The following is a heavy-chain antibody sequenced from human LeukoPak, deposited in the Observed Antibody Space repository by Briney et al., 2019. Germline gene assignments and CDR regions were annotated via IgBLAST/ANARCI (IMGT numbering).Heavy chain of an antibody. CDR1: GFTFSSYA. V-gene: IGHV3-30*04. CDR3: ARDLGPFYDF. CDR2: ISYDGSNK. J-gene: IGHJ4*02. D-gene: IGHD2/OR15-2a*01. Sequence: GRSLRLSCAASGFTFSSYAMHWVRQAPGKGLEWVAVISYDGSNKYYADSVKGRFTISRDNSKNTLYLQMNSLRAEDTAVYYCARDLGPFYDFWGQGTLVTVSS.